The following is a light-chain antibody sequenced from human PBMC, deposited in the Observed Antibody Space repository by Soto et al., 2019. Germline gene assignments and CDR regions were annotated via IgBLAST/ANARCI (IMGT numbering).Light chain of an antibody. Sequence: QSVLTQPSSMSGSPGQSITISCTGTSSDIGAYEHVSWYQQRPGRAPKVLIYDVRIRPSEVSNRFSGSKSGDTASLTISGLQAEDEAVYYCASKTTSSTVLFGGGTKLNVL. CDR1: SSDIGAYEH. CDR3: ASKTTSSTVL. CDR2: DVR. J-gene: IGLJ2*01. V-gene: IGLV2-14*03.